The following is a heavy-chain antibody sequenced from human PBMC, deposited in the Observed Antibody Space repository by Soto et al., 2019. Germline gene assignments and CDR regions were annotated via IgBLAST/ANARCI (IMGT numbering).Heavy chain of an antibody. Sequence: PGGSLRLSCAASGFTFSRFELHWVRQAPGKGLEWISYISSSGSTAYYASSVEGRFAISRDNANNSVYLQMDSLRAEDTALYYCTRAAWFPYLSFYWGQGALVTVSS. CDR3: TRAAWFPYLSFY. CDR2: ISSSGSTA. V-gene: IGHV3-48*03. J-gene: IGHJ4*02. CDR1: GFTFSRFE. D-gene: IGHD3-10*01.